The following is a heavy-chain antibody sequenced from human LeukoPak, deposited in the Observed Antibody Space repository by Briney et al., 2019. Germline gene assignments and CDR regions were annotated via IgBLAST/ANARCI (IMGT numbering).Heavy chain of an antibody. Sequence: SVKLSCKASGGTFSSYAISWVRQAPGQGLEWMGGVIPIFGTANYAQKFQGRVTITADESTSTAYMELSSLRSEDTAVYYCARGRYYGSGSYPFVMGYWGQGTLVTVSS. CDR1: GGTFSSYA. J-gene: IGHJ4*02. CDR2: VIPIFGTA. V-gene: IGHV1-69*13. CDR3: ARGRYYGSGSYPFVMGY. D-gene: IGHD3-10*01.